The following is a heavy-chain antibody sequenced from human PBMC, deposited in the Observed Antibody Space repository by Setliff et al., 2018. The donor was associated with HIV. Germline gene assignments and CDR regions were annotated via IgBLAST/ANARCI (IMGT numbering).Heavy chain of an antibody. CDR3: ARATFYCRGGRCYSSYYFDY. V-gene: IGHV1-69*05. CDR2: IIPMYGSV. D-gene: IGHD2-15*01. Sequence: ASVKVSCKASGGTFSSQAINWVRQAPGQGLEWMGGIIPMYGSVDYAQKFQGRVTITTDESTSTAYMELSRLRSEDTAAYYCARATFYCRGGRCYSSYYFDYWGQGTLVTVSS. J-gene: IGHJ4*02. CDR1: GGTFSSQA.